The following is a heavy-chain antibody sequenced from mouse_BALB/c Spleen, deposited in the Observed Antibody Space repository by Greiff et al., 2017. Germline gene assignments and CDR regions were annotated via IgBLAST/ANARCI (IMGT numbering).Heavy chain of an antibody. CDR2: IYPGSGNT. Sequence: LVESGPELVKPGASVKISCKASGYTFTDYYINWVKQKPGQGLEWIGWIYPGSGNTKYNEKFKGKATLTVDTSSSTAYMQLSSLTSEDTAVYFCAREGRYDESLYYAMDYWGQGTSVTVSS. J-gene: IGHJ4*01. CDR3: AREGRYDESLYYAMDY. CDR1: GYTFTDYY. D-gene: IGHD2-14*01. V-gene: IGHV1-84*02.